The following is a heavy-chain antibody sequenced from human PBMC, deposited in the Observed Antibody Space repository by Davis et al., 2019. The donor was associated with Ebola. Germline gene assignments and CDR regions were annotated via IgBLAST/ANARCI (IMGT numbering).Heavy chain of an antibody. CDR1: GFTFSDYF. Sequence: PGGSLRLSCAASGFTFSDYFMSWIRQAPGKGLEWVSYISSSGSTIYYADSVKGRFTISRDNAKNSLYLQMNSLRAEDTAVYYCASGQLDTAMGTVLDWGQGTLVTVSS. J-gene: IGHJ4*02. V-gene: IGHV3-11*04. D-gene: IGHD5-18*01. CDR3: ASGQLDTAMGTVLD. CDR2: ISSSGSTI.